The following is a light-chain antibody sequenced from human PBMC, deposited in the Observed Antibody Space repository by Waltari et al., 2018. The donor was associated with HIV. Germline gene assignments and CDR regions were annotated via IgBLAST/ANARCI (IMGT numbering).Light chain of an antibody. J-gene: IGLJ3*02. CDR2: FNS. Sequence: SYVLTQPPSVSVAPGAAATISWGGWNLASKFVTWYRQHPGQAPVLVIRFNSDRPSGIPDRFSGSTSGNTATLTISRVEVGDEADYYCQVWDSTNHHVVFGGGTELTVL. V-gene: IGLV3-21*04. CDR3: QVWDSTNHHVV. CDR1: NLASKF.